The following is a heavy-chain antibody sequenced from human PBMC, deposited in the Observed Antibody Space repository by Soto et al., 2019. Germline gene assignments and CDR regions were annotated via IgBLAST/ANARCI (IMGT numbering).Heavy chain of an antibody. J-gene: IGHJ3*02. CDR2: ISSSSSYT. CDR3: ARWRRVVAGRYDAFDI. V-gene: IGHV3-11*06. D-gene: IGHD6-19*01. CDR1: GFTFSDYY. Sequence: GGSLRLSCAASGFTFSDYYMSWIRQAPGKGLEWVSYISSSSSYTHYADSVKGRFTISRDNAKNSLYLQMNSLRAEDTAVYYCARWRRVVAGRYDAFDIWGQGTMVTVSS.